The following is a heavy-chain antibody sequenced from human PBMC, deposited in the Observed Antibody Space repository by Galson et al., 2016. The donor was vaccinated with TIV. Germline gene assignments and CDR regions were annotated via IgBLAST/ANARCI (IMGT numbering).Heavy chain of an antibody. V-gene: IGHV1-2*02. J-gene: IGHJ4*02. D-gene: IGHD3-9*01. CDR2: ITPINGDT. Sequence: SVKVSCKASGCMFTDYYIHWVRQAPGQGLEWMGWITPINGDTKYAQKFQGRVAMTRDKSISTAYLELTRVTTDDTAVYYCARDRNTYYFDIPFDYWGQGTQVTVSS. CDR1: GCMFTDYY. CDR3: ARDRNTYYFDIPFDY.